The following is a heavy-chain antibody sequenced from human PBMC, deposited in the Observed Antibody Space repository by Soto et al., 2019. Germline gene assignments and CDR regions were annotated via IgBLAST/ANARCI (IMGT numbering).Heavy chain of an antibody. V-gene: IGHV4-30-2*06. D-gene: IGHD5-12*01. CDR1: GASISYGGYS. CDR3: ARGGGYDSFDY. CDR2: INHLETT. J-gene: IGHJ4*02. Sequence: SETLSLTCTVSGASISYGGYSWSWIRQSPGKGLEWIGYINHLETTFYNPSFESRLTLSIDRTKNQFSLKLNSMTAADRAVSYCARGGGYDSFDYWRQGILVTVSS.